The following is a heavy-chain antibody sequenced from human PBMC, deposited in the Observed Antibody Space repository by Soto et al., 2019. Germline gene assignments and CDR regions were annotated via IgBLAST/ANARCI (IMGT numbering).Heavy chain of an antibody. CDR2: IYYIGST. Sequence: SETLSLTCTVSGGSISSSSYYWGWIRQPPGKGLEWIGSIYYIGSTYYNPSLKSRVTISVDTSKNQFSLKLSSVTAADTAVYYCARHTGTVTTFDYFDYWGQGTLVTVSS. J-gene: IGHJ4*02. CDR3: ARHTGTVTTFDYFDY. D-gene: IGHD4-17*01. V-gene: IGHV4-39*01. CDR1: GGSISSSSYY.